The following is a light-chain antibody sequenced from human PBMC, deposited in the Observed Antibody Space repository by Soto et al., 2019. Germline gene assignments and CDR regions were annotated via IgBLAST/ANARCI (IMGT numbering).Light chain of an antibody. CDR2: GAS. V-gene: IGKV3-15*01. CDR3: QQYNKFPSLT. Sequence: EIVMTQSPATLSVSPGERATLSCRASQSVSSNLAWYHQKPGQAPRLLIYGASTRATGLPARFSGSGSGTEFTLTISSLQSEDFAVYYCQQYNKFPSLTFGGGTKVEIK. J-gene: IGKJ4*01. CDR1: QSVSSN.